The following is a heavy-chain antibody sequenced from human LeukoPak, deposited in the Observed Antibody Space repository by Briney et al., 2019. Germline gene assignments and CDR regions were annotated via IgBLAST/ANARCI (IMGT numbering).Heavy chain of an antibody. CDR2: IKQDGSEK. J-gene: IGHJ3*02. Sequence: GGSLRLSCAASGFTFSNYWMSWVRQAPGKGLEWVANIKQDGSEKYYVGSVKGRFTISRDNAKSSVYLQMNSLRVEDTAVYYCTRRGAASDAFDIWGQGTMVTVSS. CDR1: GFTFSNYW. CDR3: TRRGAASDAFDI. V-gene: IGHV3-7*01. D-gene: IGHD3-16*01.